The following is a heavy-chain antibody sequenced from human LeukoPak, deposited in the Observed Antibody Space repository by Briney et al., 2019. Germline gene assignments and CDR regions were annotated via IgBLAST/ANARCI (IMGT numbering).Heavy chain of an antibody. V-gene: IGHV7-4-1*02. CDR3: ATVLKKGDSGCFDY. Sequence: ASVKVSCKASGFTFTSSALNWVRQAPGQGLEWMGWINTNTGNQTYAQGFTGRFVFSLDTSVSTAYLHISSLKAEDTAVYYCATVLKKGDSGCFDYWGQGTLVTVSS. CDR1: GFTFTSSA. CDR2: INTNTGNQ. J-gene: IGHJ4*02. D-gene: IGHD6-19*01.